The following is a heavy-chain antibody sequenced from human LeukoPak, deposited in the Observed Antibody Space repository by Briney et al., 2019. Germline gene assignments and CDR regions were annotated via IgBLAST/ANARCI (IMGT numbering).Heavy chain of an antibody. CDR2: ISYDGSNK. CDR1: GFTFSSYA. J-gene: IGHJ4*02. CDR3: AREARYFDWLTFIPSHFDY. D-gene: IGHD3-9*01. Sequence: QPGRSLRLSCAASGFTFSSYAMHWVRQAPGKGLEWVAVISYDGSNKYYADSVKGRFTISRDNSKNTLYLQMNSLRAEDTAVYYCAREARYFDWLTFIPSHFDYWGQGTLVTVSS. V-gene: IGHV3-30*04.